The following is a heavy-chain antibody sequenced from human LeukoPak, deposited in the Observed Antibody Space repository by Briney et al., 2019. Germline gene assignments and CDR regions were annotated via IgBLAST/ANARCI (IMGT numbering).Heavy chain of an antibody. Sequence: GGSLRLSSAGSGFTFSRHWMHWVRQAPGKGLVWVSGIHADGSGTDYADFVKGRFTISRDNAKNMLYLDMNSLRADDTAVYYCARDRPNNWFDPWGQGTLVTVSS. CDR1: GFTFSRHW. J-gene: IGHJ5*02. CDR2: IHADGSGT. V-gene: IGHV3-74*01. CDR3: ARDRPNNWFDP.